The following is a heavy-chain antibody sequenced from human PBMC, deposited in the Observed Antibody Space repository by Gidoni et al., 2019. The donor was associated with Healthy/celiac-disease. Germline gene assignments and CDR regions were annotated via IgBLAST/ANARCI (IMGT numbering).Heavy chain of an antibody. D-gene: IGHD2-2*01. CDR1: GGSISSGSYY. J-gene: IGHJ4*02. CDR2: IYNSGST. CDR3: ARDPRVVPAAKGLELRTL. Sequence: QVQLQESGPGLVKPSQTLSLPCPVSGGSISSGSYYWSWIRQPAGKGLEWIGRIYNSGSTNYNPSLKSRVTISVDTSKNQFSLKLSSVTAADTAVYYCARDPRVVPAAKGLELRTLWGQGTLVTVSS. V-gene: IGHV4-61*02.